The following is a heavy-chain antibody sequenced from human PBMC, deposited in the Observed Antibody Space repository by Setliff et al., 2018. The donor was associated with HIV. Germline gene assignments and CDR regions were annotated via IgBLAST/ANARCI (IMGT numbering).Heavy chain of an antibody. CDR2: ISPYNGNT. Sequence: ASVKVSCKASEYTFTDYFIHWFRQAPGQGLEWMGWISPYNGNTNYVQKLQGRVTMTTDTSTSTAYMELRSLRSDDTAVYYCASFSGMRWLQWGNAFDIWGQGTMVTVSS. CDR3: ASFSGMRWLQWGNAFDI. V-gene: IGHV1-18*04. J-gene: IGHJ3*02. D-gene: IGHD3-16*01. CDR1: EYTFTDYF.